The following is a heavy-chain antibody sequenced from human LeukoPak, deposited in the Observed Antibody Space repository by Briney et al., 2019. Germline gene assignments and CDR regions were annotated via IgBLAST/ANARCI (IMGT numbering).Heavy chain of an antibody. CDR3: AKSPTPRLVHPPDY. D-gene: IGHD3-16*01. V-gene: IGHV3-23*01. CDR2: ISGSGGST. Sequence: GGSLRLTCAASGFTFSSYEMNWVRQAPGKGLEWVSAISGSGGSTYYADSVKGRFTISRDNSKNTLYLQMNSLRAEDTAVYYCAKSPTPRLVHPPDYWGQGTLVTVSS. CDR1: GFTFSSYE. J-gene: IGHJ4*02.